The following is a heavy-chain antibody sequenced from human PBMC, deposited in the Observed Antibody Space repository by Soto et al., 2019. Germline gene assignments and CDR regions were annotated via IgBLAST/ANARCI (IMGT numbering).Heavy chain of an antibody. D-gene: IGHD6-19*01. CDR3: ARKMRQWLVLDY. CDR1: GFTFSSYA. Sequence: WGSLRLSCAASGFTFSSYAMHWFRQAPGKGLEWVAVISYDGSNKYYADSVKGRFTISRDNSKNTLYLQMNSLRAEDTAVYYCARKMRQWLVLDYWGQGTLVTVSS. J-gene: IGHJ4*02. V-gene: IGHV3-30-3*01. CDR2: ISYDGSNK.